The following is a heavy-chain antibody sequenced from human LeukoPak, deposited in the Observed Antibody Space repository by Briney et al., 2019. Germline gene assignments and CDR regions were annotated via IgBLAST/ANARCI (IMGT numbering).Heavy chain of an antibody. V-gene: IGHV4-59*12. CDR3: ARDLGSSPGFDY. D-gene: IGHD6-6*01. J-gene: IGHJ4*02. CDR2: IYYSGST. Sequence: PSETLSLTCTVSGASISPNYWSWFRQPPGKGLEWIGYIYYSGSTSYNPSLKSRVTISLDTSKNQFSLKLTSVTAADTAVYYCARDLGSSPGFDYWGQGTLVTVSS. CDR1: GASISPNY.